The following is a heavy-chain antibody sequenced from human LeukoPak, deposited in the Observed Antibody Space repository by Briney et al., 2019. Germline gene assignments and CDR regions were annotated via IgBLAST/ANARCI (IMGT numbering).Heavy chain of an antibody. D-gene: IGHD4-11*01. Sequence: SETLSLTCSVSGGSISSGSYYWSWIRQPAGKGLEWIGRIYTSGSTSYNPSLKSRVTISVDTSMNQFSLKLNSVTAADTAVYYCARQSTYSNDYWGQGTLVTVSS. CDR2: IYTSGST. V-gene: IGHV4-61*02. CDR1: GGSISSGSYY. J-gene: IGHJ4*02. CDR3: ARQSTYSNDY.